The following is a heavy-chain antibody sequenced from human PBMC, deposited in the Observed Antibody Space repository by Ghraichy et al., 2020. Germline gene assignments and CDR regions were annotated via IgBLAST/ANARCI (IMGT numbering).Heavy chain of an antibody. V-gene: IGHV4-34*01. CDR2: INHSGST. J-gene: IGHJ3*02. CDR3: ARDVHDYGDDHDAFDI. CDR1: GGSFSGYY. D-gene: IGHD4-17*01. Sequence: ETLSLTCAVYGGSFSGYYWSWIRQPPGKGLEWIGEINHSGSTNYNPSLKSRVTISVDTSKNQFSLKLSSVTAADTAVYYCARDVHDYGDDHDAFDIWGQGTMVTVSS.